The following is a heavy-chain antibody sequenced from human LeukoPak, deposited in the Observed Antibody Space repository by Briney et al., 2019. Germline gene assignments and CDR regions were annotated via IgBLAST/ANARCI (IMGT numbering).Heavy chain of an antibody. Sequence: GASVNVSCKVSGKTLGELSIHGLRQPPGNELEWLGGSDPEDGERIYAQMFQGRVTMTEDTSIDTAYMELSSLRSEDTAVYYCVTGFTTMAVDYFDYWGQGTLVTVSP. CDR3: VTGFTTMAVDYFDY. J-gene: IGHJ4*02. D-gene: IGHD5-18*01. V-gene: IGHV1-24*01. CDR1: GKTLGELS. CDR2: SDPEDGER.